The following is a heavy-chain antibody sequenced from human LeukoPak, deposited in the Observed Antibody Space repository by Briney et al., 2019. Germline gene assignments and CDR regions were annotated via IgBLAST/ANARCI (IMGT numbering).Heavy chain of an antibody. J-gene: IGHJ4*02. CDR2: IYYSGST. CDR1: GGSISSYY. CDR3: ARRRDGYNFGSFYFDY. D-gene: IGHD5-24*01. Sequence: SETLSLTCTVSGGSISSYYWSWIRQPPGKGLEWIWYIYYSGSTNYNPPLKSRVTISVDTSKNQFSLKLSSVTAADTAVYYCARRRDGYNFGSFYFDYWGQGILVTVSS. V-gene: IGHV4-59*08.